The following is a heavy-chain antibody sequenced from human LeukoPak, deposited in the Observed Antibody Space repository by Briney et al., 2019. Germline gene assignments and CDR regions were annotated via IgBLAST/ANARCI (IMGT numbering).Heavy chain of an antibody. CDR1: GFTFSTYW. V-gene: IGHV3-74*01. CDR2: IHSDGSST. Sequence: GGSLRLSCAASGFTFSTYWMHWGRQAPGKGLVWVSRIHSDGSSTNYADSVKGRFTISRDNAKNTLYLQMNSLRAEDTAVYYCTRDWGGIDYWGQGTLVTVSS. J-gene: IGHJ4*02. D-gene: IGHD3-16*01. CDR3: TRDWGGIDY.